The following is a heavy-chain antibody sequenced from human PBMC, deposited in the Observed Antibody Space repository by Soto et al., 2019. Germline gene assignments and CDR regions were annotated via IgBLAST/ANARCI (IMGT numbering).Heavy chain of an antibody. J-gene: IGHJ5*02. CDR3: ARTEFSGYDLRAWFDT. CDR2: IDPSDSYT. D-gene: IGHD5-12*01. Sequence: GESLKISCKGSGYSFTSYWISWVRQMPGKGLEWMGRIDPSDSYTNYSPSFQGHVTISADKSISTAYLQWSSLKASDTAMYYCARTEFSGYDLRAWFDTWGQGTLVTVSS. CDR1: GYSFTSYW. V-gene: IGHV5-10-1*01.